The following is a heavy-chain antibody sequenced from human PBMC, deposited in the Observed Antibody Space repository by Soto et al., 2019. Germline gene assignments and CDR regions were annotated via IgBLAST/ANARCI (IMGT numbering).Heavy chain of an antibody. CDR3: AKAEGFSGWYGWFDH. Sequence: GGSLRLSCAASGFTFRSYAMDWVRQAPGKGLEWVSSIGRTGGSTFYADSVEGRFTISRDNSKNTLYLQMNSLRAEDTAIYYCAKAEGFSGWYGWFDHWGQGTLVTSPQ. V-gene: IGHV3-23*01. CDR2: IGRTGGST. CDR1: GFTFRSYA. J-gene: IGHJ5*02. D-gene: IGHD6-19*01.